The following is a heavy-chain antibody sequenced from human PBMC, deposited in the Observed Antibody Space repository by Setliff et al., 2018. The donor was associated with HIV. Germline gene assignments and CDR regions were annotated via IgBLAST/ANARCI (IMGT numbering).Heavy chain of an antibody. Sequence: ASVKVSCKASGYSFINYGISWVRQAPGQGPEWMGWISAYTGHTDYAPRLLGRVTMTTDTSTSTAYMELRSLSSDDTAVYFCARARLQGIVTAVGPRDNCLDPWGQGTRVTVSS. CDR3: ARARLQGIVTAVGPRDNCLDP. CDR2: ISAYTGHT. D-gene: IGHD3-9*01. CDR1: GYSFINYG. V-gene: IGHV1-18*01. J-gene: IGHJ5*02.